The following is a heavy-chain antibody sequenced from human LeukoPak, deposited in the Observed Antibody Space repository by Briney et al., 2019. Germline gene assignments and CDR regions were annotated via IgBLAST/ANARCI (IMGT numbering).Heavy chain of an antibody. J-gene: IGHJ4*02. Sequence: PGGSLRLSCAASGFTFSSYGMSWVRQAPGKGLEWVSAISASGGTTYYADSVKGRFTISRDSSQNTLYLQMSSLRADDTALYYCAKPLGSNYFDYWGQGTLVTVSS. CDR3: AKPLGSNYFDY. V-gene: IGHV3-23*01. CDR2: ISASGGTT. CDR1: GFTFSSYG. D-gene: IGHD7-27*01.